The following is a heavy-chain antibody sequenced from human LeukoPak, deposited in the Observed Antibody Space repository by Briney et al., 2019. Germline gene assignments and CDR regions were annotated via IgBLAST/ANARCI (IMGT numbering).Heavy chain of an antibody. D-gene: IGHD3-10*01. V-gene: IGHV3-48*02. CDR2: ISDSSSLT. J-gene: IGHJ6*02. CDR3: AKVIRGGYGMDV. Sequence: GGSLRLSCAASGFTFSSFGMNWVRQAPGKGLEWVSYISDSSSLTDYADSVKGRFTISRDNAKNSLSLQLNSLRDEDTAVYFCAKVIRGGYGMDVWGQGTTVTVSS. CDR1: GFTFSSFG.